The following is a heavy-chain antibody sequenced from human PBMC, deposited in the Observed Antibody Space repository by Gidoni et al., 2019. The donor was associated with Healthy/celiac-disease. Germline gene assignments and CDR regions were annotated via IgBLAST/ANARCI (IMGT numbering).Heavy chain of an antibody. CDR2: INPNSGGT. CDR3: ARDDVTIFGVVKEFDY. CDR1: GYTFTGYY. Sequence: QVQLVQSGAEVKQPGASVKVSCKASGYTFTGYYMHWVRQAPGQGLEWMGWINPNSGGTNYAQKFQGRVTMTRDTSISTAYMELSRLRSDDTAVYYCARDDVTIFGVVKEFDYWGQGTLVTVSS. D-gene: IGHD3-3*01. V-gene: IGHV1-2*02. J-gene: IGHJ4*02.